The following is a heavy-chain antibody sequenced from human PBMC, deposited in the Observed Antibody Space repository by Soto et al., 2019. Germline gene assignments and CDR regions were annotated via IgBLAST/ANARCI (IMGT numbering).Heavy chain of an antibody. V-gene: IGHV1-46*03. J-gene: IGHJ3*02. Sequence: GASVKVSCKASGYTFTSYYMHWVRQAPGQGLERMGIINPSGGSTSYAQKFQGRVTMTRDTSTGTVYMELSSLRSEDTAVYYCSRDRFPHIVVVVAATHAFDIWGQGTMVTVSS. CDR1: GYTFTSYY. CDR2: INPSGGST. CDR3: SRDRFPHIVVVVAATHAFDI. D-gene: IGHD2-15*01.